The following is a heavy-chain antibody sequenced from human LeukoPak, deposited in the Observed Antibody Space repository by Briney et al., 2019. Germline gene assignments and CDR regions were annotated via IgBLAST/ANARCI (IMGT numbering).Heavy chain of an antibody. D-gene: IGHD2-8*01. Sequence: PETLSLTCAVYGGSFSGYYWSWIRQPPGKGLEWIGEINHSGSTNYNPSLKSRVTISVDTSKNQFSLKLSSVTAADTAVYYCARVFRGVVHNWGQGTLVTVSS. CDR3: ARVFRGVVHN. CDR2: INHSGST. CDR1: GGSFSGYY. V-gene: IGHV4-34*01. J-gene: IGHJ4*02.